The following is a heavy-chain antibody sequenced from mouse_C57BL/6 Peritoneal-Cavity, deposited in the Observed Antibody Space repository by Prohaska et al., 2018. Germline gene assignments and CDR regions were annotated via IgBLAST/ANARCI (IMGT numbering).Heavy chain of an antibody. V-gene: IGHV11-2*01. Sequence: EVQLLETGGGLVQPGGSRGLSCEGSGFTFSGFWMSWVRQTPGKTLEWIGDITSEASEINYSLYSIATLSTSDQSGKINAEFQVLHGLTAEESAFYYWRYDSYYDMDYWGTGTSVTVSS. CDR2: ITSEASEI. CDR3: WRYDSYYDMDY. J-gene: IGHJ4*01. CDR1: GFTFSGFW.